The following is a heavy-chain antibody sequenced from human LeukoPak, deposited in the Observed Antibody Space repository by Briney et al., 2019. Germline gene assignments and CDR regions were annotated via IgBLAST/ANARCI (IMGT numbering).Heavy chain of an antibody. D-gene: IGHD6-13*01. CDR1: GFAFSAYD. Sequence: GGSLRLSCAASGFAFSAYDMNWVRQAPGKGLEWVPYISSSYRTTYYADSVRGRFTISRDDAKNSLYLQMNSLRDEDTAVYYCAYSSSRNWYFDLWGRGTLVTVSS. CDR2: ISSSYRTT. J-gene: IGHJ2*01. V-gene: IGHV3-48*02. CDR3: AYSSSRNWYFDL.